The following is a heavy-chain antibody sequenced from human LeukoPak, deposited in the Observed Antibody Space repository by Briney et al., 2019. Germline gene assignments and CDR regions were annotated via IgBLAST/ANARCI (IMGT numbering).Heavy chain of an antibody. V-gene: IGHV3-13*01. D-gene: IGHD6-19*01. Sequence: PGGSLRLSCAASGFTFSSYDMHWVRQATGKGLEWVSAIGTAGDTYYPGSVKGRFTISRENAKNSLYLQMNSLRAGDTAVYYCARGQLSSGRPPLDYWGQGTLVTVSS. CDR1: GFTFSSYD. CDR3: ARGQLSSGRPPLDY. CDR2: IGTAGDT. J-gene: IGHJ4*02.